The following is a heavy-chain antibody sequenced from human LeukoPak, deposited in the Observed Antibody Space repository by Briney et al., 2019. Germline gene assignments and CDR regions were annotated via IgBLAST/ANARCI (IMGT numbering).Heavy chain of an antibody. Sequence: GGSLRLSRAASGFTFSYAWMSWVRQAPGKGLEWVGRIKSKTDGGTADYAAPVKGRFTISRDDSENTLYLQMNSLKTEDTAVYYCTTMPLDYDILTGYYTTSFDYWGQGTLVTVSP. CDR3: TTMPLDYDILTGYYTTSFDY. J-gene: IGHJ4*02. CDR1: GFTFSYAW. D-gene: IGHD3-9*01. CDR2: IKSKTDGGTA. V-gene: IGHV3-15*01.